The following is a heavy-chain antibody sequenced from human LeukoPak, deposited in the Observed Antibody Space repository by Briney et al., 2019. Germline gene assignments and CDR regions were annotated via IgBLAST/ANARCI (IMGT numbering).Heavy chain of an antibody. CDR1: GGSISSGSYY. V-gene: IGHV4-61*02. Sequence: SQTLSLTCTVSGGSISSGSYYWSWLRQPAGKGLEWIGRIYTSGSTNYNPSLKSRVTISVDTSKNQFSLKLSSVTAADTAVYYCARDDDPDWYFDLWGRGTLVTVSS. CDR3: ARDDDPDWYFDL. CDR2: IYTSGST. J-gene: IGHJ2*01.